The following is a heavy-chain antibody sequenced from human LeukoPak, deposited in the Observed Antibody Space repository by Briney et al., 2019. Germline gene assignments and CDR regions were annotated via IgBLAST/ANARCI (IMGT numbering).Heavy chain of an antibody. CDR3: ARDIVSPDDY. Sequence: GASVKVSCKASGYTFTSYYMHWVRQAPGQGLEWMGIINPSGGSTSYAQKFQGRVTMTRDMSTSTVYMELSRLRSDDTAVYYCARDIVSPDDYWGQGTLVTVSS. J-gene: IGHJ4*02. V-gene: IGHV1-46*01. CDR1: GYTFTSYY. D-gene: IGHD2-15*01. CDR2: INPSGGST.